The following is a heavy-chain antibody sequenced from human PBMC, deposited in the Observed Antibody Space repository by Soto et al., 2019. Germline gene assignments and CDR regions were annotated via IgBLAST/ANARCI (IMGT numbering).Heavy chain of an antibody. Sequence: PGGSLRLSCAASGYTFSHYWMHWVRQAPGKWLVWVSRVNPDGTITTYADSVKGRFTISRDNAKNTLYLEMKNLGAEDEALYFCGREVATSGVNYIDSWGQGALVTVSS. CDR1: GYTFSHYW. D-gene: IGHD5-12*01. J-gene: IGHJ4*02. V-gene: IGHV3-74*01. CDR2: VNPDGTIT. CDR3: GREVATSGVNYIDS.